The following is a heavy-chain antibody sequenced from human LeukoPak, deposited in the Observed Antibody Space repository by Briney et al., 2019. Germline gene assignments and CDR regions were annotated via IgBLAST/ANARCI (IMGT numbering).Heavy chain of an antibody. CDR1: GFTFTDHY. Sequence: APMKVSCKSFGFTFTDHYIHWVRQAPGQGLEWMGYIGPHSTFTSSPQEFQGRVTMTRDTSMTTAYMELTRLTSDDTAVYYCVREGEGPLSKDFDYWGQGTLVTVSS. CDR3: VREGEGPLSKDFDY. V-gene: IGHV1-2*02. CDR2: IGPHSTFT. D-gene: IGHD2/OR15-2a*01. J-gene: IGHJ4*02.